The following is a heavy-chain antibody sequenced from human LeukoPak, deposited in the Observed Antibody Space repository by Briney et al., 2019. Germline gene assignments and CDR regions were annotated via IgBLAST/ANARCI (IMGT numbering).Heavy chain of an antibody. CDR2: IRSKVYSYAT. D-gene: IGHD1-26*01. CDR3: SILSGSYYTLF. Sequence: GGSLRLSCAASGFTFSGSAMHWVRQASGKGLEWVGRIRSKVYSYATEYAASVKGRLTSSRDDSKNTAYLQMNSLKTEDTAVYYCSILSGSYYTLFWGQGTLVTVPS. CDR1: GFTFSGSA. J-gene: IGHJ4*02. V-gene: IGHV3-73*01.